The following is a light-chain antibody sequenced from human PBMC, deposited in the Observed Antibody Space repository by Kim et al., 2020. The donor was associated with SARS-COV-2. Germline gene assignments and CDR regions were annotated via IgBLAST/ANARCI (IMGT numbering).Light chain of an antibody. J-gene: IGKJ1*01. Sequence: STRDGSVVDRVTLTWLASQSVSRWLDWYQQKPGKAPKLLICDGANLQSGGPSRFSGSGSGTEFTLTISSLQPDDFAIYYSQHRQTFGQGTKVDIK. CDR2: DGA. CDR3: QHRQT. V-gene: IGKV1-5*01. CDR1: QSVSRW.